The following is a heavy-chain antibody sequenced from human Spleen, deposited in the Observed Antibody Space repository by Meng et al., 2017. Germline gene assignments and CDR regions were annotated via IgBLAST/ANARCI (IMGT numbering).Heavy chain of an antibody. V-gene: IGHV1-2*02. J-gene: IGHJ3*02. D-gene: IGHD3-9*01. CDR3: AREDRFLTAFDI. CDR1: GYTFTGYY. CDR2: INPNSGGT. Sequence: ASVKVSCKASGYTFTGYYMHWVRQAPGQGLEWMGWINPNSGGTKYAQNFQGRVTMTRDTSISTAYMELSRLRSDDTAVYYCAREDRFLTAFDIWGQGTMVTVSS.